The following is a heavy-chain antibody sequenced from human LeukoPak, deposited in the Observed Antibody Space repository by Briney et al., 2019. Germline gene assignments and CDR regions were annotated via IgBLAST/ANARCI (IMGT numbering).Heavy chain of an antibody. CDR3: AKGSGSYLGSYIDY. CDR1: GFRFDDSG. V-gene: IGHV3-9*01. D-gene: IGHD3-10*01. CDR2: ISWSSGAI. Sequence: GGSLRLSCAASGFRFDDSGMHWVRQAPGKGLEWVSGISWSSGAIGYVDSVKGRFTISRGNAKNSLYLHINSLRAEDTALYYCAKGSGSYLGSYIDYWGQGTLVTVSS. J-gene: IGHJ4*02.